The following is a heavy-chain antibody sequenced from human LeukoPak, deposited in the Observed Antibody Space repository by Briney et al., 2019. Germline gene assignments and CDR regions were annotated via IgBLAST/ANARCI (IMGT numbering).Heavy chain of an antibody. D-gene: IGHD6-19*01. V-gene: IGHV4-59*12. CDR2: IYYSGST. Sequence: SETLSLTCTVSGGSISSYYWSWIRQPPGKGLEWIGYIYYSGSTNYNPSLKSRVTISVDTSKNQFSLKLSSVTAADTAVYYCARANRLLNIAVAAPWDYWGQGTLVTVSS. CDR1: GGSISSYY. CDR3: ARANRLLNIAVAAPWDY. J-gene: IGHJ4*02.